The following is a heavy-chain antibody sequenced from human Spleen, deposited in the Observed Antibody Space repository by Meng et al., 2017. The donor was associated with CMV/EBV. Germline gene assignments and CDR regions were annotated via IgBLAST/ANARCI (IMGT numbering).Heavy chain of an antibody. Sequence: GGSLRLSCAASGFNFRTYAMNWVRQAPGKGLEWVAVISYDGSNKYYADSVKGRFTISRDNSKNTLYVQMNSLRAEDTAVYYCARDRQWELPGDYYYGMDVWGQGTTVTVSS. CDR2: ISYDGSNK. CDR3: ARDRQWELPGDYYYGMDV. J-gene: IGHJ6*02. CDR1: GFNFRTYA. V-gene: IGHV3-30*04. D-gene: IGHD1-26*01.